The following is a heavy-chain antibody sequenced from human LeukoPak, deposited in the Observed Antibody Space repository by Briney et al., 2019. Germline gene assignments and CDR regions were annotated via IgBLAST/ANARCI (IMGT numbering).Heavy chain of an antibody. CDR2: ISGSGGTT. D-gene: IGHD3-10*02. Sequence: QTGGSLRLSCAASGFTFSSYGMSWVRQAPGKGLEWVSAISGSGGTTYYADSVKGRFTISRDNSMNTLYLQMNSLRAEDTAVYYCARSLFGESLFPTVYWGQGTLVTVSS. CDR1: GFTFSSYG. V-gene: IGHV3-23*01. J-gene: IGHJ4*02. CDR3: ARSLFGESLFPTVY.